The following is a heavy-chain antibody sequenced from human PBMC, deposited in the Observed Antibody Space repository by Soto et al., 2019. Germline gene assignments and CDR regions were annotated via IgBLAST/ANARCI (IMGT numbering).Heavy chain of an antibody. CDR3: ARCIQGDYYYGMDV. V-gene: IGHV1-18*01. J-gene: IGHJ6*02. CDR1: GYTFYSHS. D-gene: IGHD5-18*01. Sequence: QAQLVQSGAEVRKPGASVKVSGKASGYTFYSHSISWVRQAPGQGLEWMGRINADYGNTQYAQKFRGRVTMTTDTSTTTVYMELTNLRSDDTAVYYCARCIQGDYYYGMDVWGQGTTVTVSS. CDR2: INADYGNT.